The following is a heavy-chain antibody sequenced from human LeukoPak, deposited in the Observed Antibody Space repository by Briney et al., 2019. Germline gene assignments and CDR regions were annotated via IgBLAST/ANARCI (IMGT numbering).Heavy chain of an antibody. CDR2: INSDGSIT. CDR3: AKIDAY. V-gene: IGHV3-74*01. CDR1: GFTFSRNW. Sequence: GGSLRLSCAASGFTFSRNWMHWVRQAPGKGLVWVSRINSDGSITNYADSAKGRFTISRDNAKNTLYLQMSSLRAEDTAVYYCAKIDAYWCQVTLVTVAS. J-gene: IGHJ4*02.